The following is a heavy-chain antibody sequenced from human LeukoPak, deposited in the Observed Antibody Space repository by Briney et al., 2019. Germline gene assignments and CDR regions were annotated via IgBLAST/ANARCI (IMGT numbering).Heavy chain of an antibody. Sequence: ASVKVSCKASGYTFPSYFMHWVRQAPGQGLEWMGIINPTGGSTTYAQKFQGRVTMARDTSTSTVYMELSSLRSDDTAVYYCARTAARRFDYWGQGTLVTVSS. CDR3: ARTAARRFDY. D-gene: IGHD6-6*01. CDR2: INPTGGST. V-gene: IGHV1-46*01. J-gene: IGHJ4*02. CDR1: GYTFPSYF.